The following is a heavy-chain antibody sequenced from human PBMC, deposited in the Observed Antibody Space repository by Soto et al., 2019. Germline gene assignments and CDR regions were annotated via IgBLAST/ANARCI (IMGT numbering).Heavy chain of an antibody. CDR3: ARGTSYYDFWSDLPTSFDY. Sequence: ASVKVSCKASGYTFTSYDINWVRQATGQGLEWMGWMNPNSGNTGYAQKFQGRVTMTRNTSISTAYMELSSLRSEDTAVYYCARGTSYYDFWSDLPTSFDYWGQGTLVTVSS. CDR1: GYTFTSYD. V-gene: IGHV1-8*01. CDR2: MNPNSGNT. J-gene: IGHJ4*02. D-gene: IGHD3-3*01.